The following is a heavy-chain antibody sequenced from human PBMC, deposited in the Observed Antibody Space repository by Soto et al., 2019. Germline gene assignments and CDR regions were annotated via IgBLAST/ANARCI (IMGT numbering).Heavy chain of an antibody. CDR2: LSSGST. D-gene: IGHD3-10*01. J-gene: IGHJ4*02. CDR1: GGSSSGSY. V-gene: IGHV4-34*01. CDR3: ARGPYSRGVGATNPTH. Sequence: SETLSLTCAAYGGSSSGSYWTWIRQSPVKGLEWIGELSSGSTIYNPSLKSRVTISADTSKNQFSLKLSFVTAADTAVYYCARGPYSRGVGATNPTHWGQGTLVTVSS.